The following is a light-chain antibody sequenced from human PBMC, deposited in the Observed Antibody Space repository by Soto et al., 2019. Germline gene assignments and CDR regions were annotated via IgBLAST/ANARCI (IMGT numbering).Light chain of an antibody. J-gene: IGLJ1*01. CDR2: EVT. V-gene: IGLV2-14*01. CDR3: SSYTVSVAPYV. Sequence: QSALTQPASVSGSPGQSITISCTGTSGDISSYNRVSRYQQHPGKAPKLIIYEVTDRPSGVSSRFSGSKSGNTASLTISGLQAEDEADYYCSSYTVSVAPYVFGTGTKLTVL. CDR1: SGDISSYNR.